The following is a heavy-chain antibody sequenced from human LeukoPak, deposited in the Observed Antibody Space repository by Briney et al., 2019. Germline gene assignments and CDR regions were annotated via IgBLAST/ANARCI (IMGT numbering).Heavy chain of an antibody. J-gene: IGHJ6*02. V-gene: IGHV4-59*01. D-gene: IGHD3-10*01. CDR1: GGSISSYY. CDR2: IYYSGST. CDR3: ARGGYGSGSYWSIGYYYYGMDV. Sequence: PSETLSLTCTVSGGSISSYYWSWIRQPPGKGLEWIGYIYYSGSTNYNPSLKSRVTISVDTSKNQFSLKLSSVTAADTAVYYCARGGYGSGSYWSIGYYYYGMDVWGQGTTVTVSS.